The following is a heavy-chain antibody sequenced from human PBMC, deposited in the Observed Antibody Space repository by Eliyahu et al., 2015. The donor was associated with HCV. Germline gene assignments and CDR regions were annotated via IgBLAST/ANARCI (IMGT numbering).Heavy chain of an antibody. V-gene: IGHV5-51*03. CDR1: GYTFTNYW. Sequence: EVQLVQSGAEVKEPGESLKISCKGSGYTFTNYWIGWVRPMPGKGLVGMGGIYPGDSDTRYSPXFQGQVTISADKSXSTAXLQWSSLKASDTAMYYCARPPLGCGGACYGAFEIWGQGTMVTVSS. CDR3: ARPPLGCGGACYGAFEI. CDR2: IYPGDSDT. D-gene: IGHD2-21*02. J-gene: IGHJ3*02.